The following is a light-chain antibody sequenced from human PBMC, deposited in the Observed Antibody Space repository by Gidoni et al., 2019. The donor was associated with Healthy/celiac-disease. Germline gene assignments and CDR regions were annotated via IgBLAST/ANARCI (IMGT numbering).Light chain of an antibody. J-gene: IGKJ2*01. V-gene: IGKV3-11*01. CDR3: QQRSNWPPNT. Sequence: EIVLTQSPATLSLSPGERATLSCRASQSVSSYLAWYQQKPGQAPRLLIYDASNRATGIPARFSGSGSGTDFTLTISSLEPEDFAVYYCQQRSNWPPNTFGQGTKXEIK. CDR2: DAS. CDR1: QSVSSY.